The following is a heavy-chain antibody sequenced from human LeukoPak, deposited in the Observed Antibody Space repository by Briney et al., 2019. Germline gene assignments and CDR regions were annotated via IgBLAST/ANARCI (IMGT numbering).Heavy chain of an antibody. V-gene: IGHV1-8*03. CDR2: MNPNSGNT. Sequence: ASVKVSCKASGYTFTSYDINWVRQATGQGLEWMGWMNPNSGNTGYAQKFQGRVTITRNTSISTAYMELSSLRSEDTAVYYCAKGAGKVGAGKTYYYYYMDVWGKGTTVTVSS. CDR3: AKGAGKVGAGKTYYYYYMDV. CDR1: GYTFTSYD. J-gene: IGHJ6*03. D-gene: IGHD1-26*01.